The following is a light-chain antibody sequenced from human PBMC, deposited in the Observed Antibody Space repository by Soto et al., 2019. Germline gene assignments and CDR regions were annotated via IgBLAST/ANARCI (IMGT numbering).Light chain of an antibody. CDR3: SSYGGSNNYV. V-gene: IGLV2-8*01. Sequence: QSVLTQPPSASGSPGQSVTISCTGTSSYVGSYDYVSWYQQHPGKAPKLMIYEVSKRPSGVPDRFSGSKSGNTASLTVSGLQAEDEADYYCSSYGGSNNYVFGTGTKVTVL. J-gene: IGLJ1*01. CDR1: SSYVGSYDY. CDR2: EVS.